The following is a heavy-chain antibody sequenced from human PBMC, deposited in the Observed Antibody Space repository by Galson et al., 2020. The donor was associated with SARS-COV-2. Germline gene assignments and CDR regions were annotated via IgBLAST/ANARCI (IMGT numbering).Heavy chain of an antibody. CDR1: GGSISSFY. V-gene: IGHV4-59*08. CDR3: EGSPTYSDASGNYGLDA. CDR2: IYSRGST. J-gene: IGHJ5*02. D-gene: IGHD3-10*01. Sequence: ETSETLSLACTVSGGSISSFYWSWIRQSPGKGLEWIGYIYSRGSTNYNPSLKGRVTISLDTAKSQFSLKVTSVTAADTAGYYCEGSPTYSDASGNYGLDAWGQGTLVTVSS.